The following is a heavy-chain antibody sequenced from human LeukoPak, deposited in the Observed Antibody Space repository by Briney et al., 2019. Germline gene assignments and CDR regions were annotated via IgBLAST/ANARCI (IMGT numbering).Heavy chain of an antibody. CDR1: GYTFTSYG. V-gene: IGHV1-18*01. J-gene: IGHJ6*02. D-gene: IGHD3-10*01. Sequence: ASVKVSYKASGYTFTSYGISWVRQAPGQGLEWMGWISAYNGNTNYAQKLQGRVTMTTDTSTSTAYMELRSLRSDDTAVYYCARDRSDKGGKYYYGSGSYFPPIYYYYGMDVWGQGTTVTVSS. CDR3: ARDRSDKGGKYYYGSGSYFPPIYYYYGMDV. CDR2: ISAYNGNT.